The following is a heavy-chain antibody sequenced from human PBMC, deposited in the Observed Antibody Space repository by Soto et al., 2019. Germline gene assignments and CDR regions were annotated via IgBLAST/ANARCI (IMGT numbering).Heavy chain of an antibody. D-gene: IGHD2-15*01. Sequence: QVQLVESGGGVAQPGRSLSLPCAASGFTFRSYAIHWVRQAQGTGLEWVAVISYDGANKYYPDSVKGRFTISRDNSKNTLYLQMNSLRAEDTAVYYCARDSQGIVVVVADCYFDYWGQGTLVTVSS. J-gene: IGHJ4*02. CDR2: ISYDGANK. CDR3: ARDSQGIVVVVADCYFDY. V-gene: IGHV3-30-3*01. CDR1: GFTFRSYA.